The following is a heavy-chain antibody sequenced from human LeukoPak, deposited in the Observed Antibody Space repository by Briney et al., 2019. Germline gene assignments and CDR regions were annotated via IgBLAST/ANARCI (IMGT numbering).Heavy chain of an antibody. CDR1: GGSISSYY. CDR2: MFYSGST. CDR3: ARPYSGSYYLDY. J-gene: IGHJ4*02. V-gene: IGHV4-59*08. Sequence: SETLSLTCTVSGGSISSYYWSWIRQPPGKGLEWIGYMFYSGSTNYNPSLKSRVSMSVETSKNQFSLKLSSVTAADTAVYYCARPYSGSYYLDYWGQGTLVTVSS. D-gene: IGHD1-26*01.